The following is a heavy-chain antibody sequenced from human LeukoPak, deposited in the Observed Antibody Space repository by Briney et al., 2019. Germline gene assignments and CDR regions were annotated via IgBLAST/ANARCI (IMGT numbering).Heavy chain of an antibody. D-gene: IGHD6-19*01. CDR3: ARSSSGSLDY. CDR2: ISAYDGNT. J-gene: IGHJ4*02. V-gene: IGHV1-18*01. Sequence: ASVKVSCKASGYTFTSYGITWVRQAPGQGPEWMGWISAYDGNTNYAQKLQGRVTMTTDKSTSTAYMELRSLRSDDTAVYYCARSSSGSLDYWGRGTLVTVSS. CDR1: GYTFTSYG.